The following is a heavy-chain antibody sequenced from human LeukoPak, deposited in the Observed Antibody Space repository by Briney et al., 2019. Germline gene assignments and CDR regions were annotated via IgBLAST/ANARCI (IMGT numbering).Heavy chain of an antibody. CDR1: GFTFSNYE. V-gene: IGHV3-48*03. CDR3: ARDHSSGWYYFDY. J-gene: IGHJ4*02. CDR2: ISSSGNTI. Sequence: GGSLRLSCAVSGFTFSNYEVNWVRQAPGKGLQWVSYISSSGNTIYYANSVKGRFSISRDNAKNSLYLQMNSLGAEDTAVYYCARDHSSGWYYFDYWGQGTLVTVSS. D-gene: IGHD6-19*01.